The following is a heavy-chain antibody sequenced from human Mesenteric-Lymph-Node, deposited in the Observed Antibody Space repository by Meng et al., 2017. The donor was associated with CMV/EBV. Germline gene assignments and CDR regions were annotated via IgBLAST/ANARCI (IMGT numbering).Heavy chain of an antibody. CDR3: AKDGYYYDSSGYYYVDYGMDV. D-gene: IGHD3-22*01. Sequence: GESLKISCAASGFTFSSYGMHWVRQAPGKGLEWVAFIRSDGSNKYYADSVKGRFTISRDNSKNTLYLQMNSLRAEDTAVYYCAKDGYYYDSSGYYYVDYGMDVWGQGTTVPSP. CDR2: IRSDGSNK. J-gene: IGHJ6*02. V-gene: IGHV3-30*02. CDR1: GFTFSSYG.